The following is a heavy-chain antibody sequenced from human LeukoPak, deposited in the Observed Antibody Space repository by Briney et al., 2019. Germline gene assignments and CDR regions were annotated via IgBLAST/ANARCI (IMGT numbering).Heavy chain of an antibody. CDR3: ARQIYSNWFDP. V-gene: IGHV4-59*08. J-gene: IGHJ5*02. CDR1: GGSISSYY. CDR2: IYYSGST. Sequence: PSETLSLTCTVSGGSISSYYWSWIRQPPGKGLEWTGYIYYSGSTNSNPSLKSRVTISVDTSKNQISLKLSSVTAADTAVYYCARQIYSNWFDPWGQGTLVTVSS. D-gene: IGHD2-15*01.